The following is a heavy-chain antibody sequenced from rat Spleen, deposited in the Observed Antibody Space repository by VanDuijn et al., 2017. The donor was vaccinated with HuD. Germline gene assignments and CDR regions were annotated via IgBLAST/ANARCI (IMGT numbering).Heavy chain of an antibody. D-gene: IGHD5-1*01. CDR2: IWTGGTT. Sequence: QVQLKESGPGLVQPSQTLSLTCTSSGFSLTGYNVHWVRQPTGKGLEWMGVIWTGGTTDYNSALKSRLTIGRDTSKSQVFLKMNSLQTEDTATYFCTRSNWDLPYWYFDFWGPGTMVTVSS. J-gene: IGHJ1*01. CDR3: TRSNWDLPYWYFDF. V-gene: IGHV2-30*01. CDR1: GFSLTGYN.